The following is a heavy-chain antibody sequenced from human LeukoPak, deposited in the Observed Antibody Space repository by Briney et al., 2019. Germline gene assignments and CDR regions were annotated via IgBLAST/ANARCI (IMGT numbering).Heavy chain of an antibody. Sequence: SQTLSLTCTVSGGSISSGDYYWSWIRQPPGKGLEWIGYIYYSGSTYYNPSLKSRVTISVDTSKNQFSLKLSSVTAADTAVYYCARAWGTVTTRQYYYGMDVWGQGTTVTVSS. J-gene: IGHJ6*02. D-gene: IGHD4-17*01. CDR3: ARAWGTVTTRQYYYGMDV. CDR2: IYYSGST. CDR1: GGSISSGDYY. V-gene: IGHV4-30-4*01.